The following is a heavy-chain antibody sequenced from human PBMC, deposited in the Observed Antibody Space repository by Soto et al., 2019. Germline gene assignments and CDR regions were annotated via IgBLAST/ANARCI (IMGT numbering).Heavy chain of an antibody. D-gene: IGHD2-2*01. Sequence: GGSLRLSCAASGFIFTSYAMSWVRQAPGKGLEWVSSINVGDAGTNYADSVKGRFTISRDNSKNPLYLQMNFLRADDSAIYYCAKNYQFDCWGQGTLVTVSS. J-gene: IGHJ4*02. CDR3: AKNYQFDC. CDR1: GFIFTSYA. V-gene: IGHV3-23*01. CDR2: INVGDAGT.